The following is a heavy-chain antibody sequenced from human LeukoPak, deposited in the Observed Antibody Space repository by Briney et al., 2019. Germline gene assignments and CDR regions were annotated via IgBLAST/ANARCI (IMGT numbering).Heavy chain of an antibody. CDR3: ARGGSGWYYYFDY. V-gene: IGHV1-2*06. CDR2: INPNSGGT. CDR1: GYTFTGYY. J-gene: IGHJ4*02. D-gene: IGHD6-19*01. Sequence: ASVKVSCKASGYTFTGYYMHWVRQAPGQGLEWMGRINPNSGGTNYAQKIQGRVTMTRDTSISTAYMDLSRLRSDDTAVYYCARGGSGWYYYFDYWGQGTLVTVSS.